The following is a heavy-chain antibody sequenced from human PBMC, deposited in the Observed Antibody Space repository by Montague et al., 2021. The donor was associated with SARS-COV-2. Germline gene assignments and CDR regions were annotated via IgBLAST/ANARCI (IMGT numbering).Heavy chain of an antibody. D-gene: IGHD3-10*01. CDR3: LRENYGAFDA. CDR1: GFSFRTYW. J-gene: IGHJ3*01. V-gene: IGHV3-74*01. Sequence: SLRLSCAASGFSFRTYWMAWVRQAPGKGLVWVSSINGGGSGTTYPDSVKGRFAISRDNAKNTLYLQMNRLRVDDTAVYYCLRENYGAFDAWGQGTMVTVSS. CDR2: INGGGSGT.